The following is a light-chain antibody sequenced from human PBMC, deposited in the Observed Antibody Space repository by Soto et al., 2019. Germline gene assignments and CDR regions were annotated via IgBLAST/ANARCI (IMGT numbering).Light chain of an antibody. Sequence: EIVMTQSPATLSVSPGERATLSCRASQSVSSNLAWYQQKPGQAPRLLIYGASTRATGTPARFSGSGSGTEFTLTISSLQSEDFAVYYCQQYGSSPEYTFGQGTKLEIK. V-gene: IGKV3-15*01. CDR1: QSVSSN. CDR3: QQYGSSPEYT. J-gene: IGKJ2*01. CDR2: GAS.